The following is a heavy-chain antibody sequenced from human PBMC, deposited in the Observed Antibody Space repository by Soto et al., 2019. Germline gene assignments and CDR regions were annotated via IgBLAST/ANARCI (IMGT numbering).Heavy chain of an antibody. CDR1: GFTVSSNY. Sequence: EVQLVETGGGLIQPGGSPRLSCAASGFTVSSNYMSWVRQAPGKGLEWVSVIYSGGSTYYADSVKGRFTISRDNSKNTLYLQMNSLRAEDTAVYYCARFAADTASRVSYFDYWGQGTLVTVSS. J-gene: IGHJ4*02. CDR2: IYSGGST. D-gene: IGHD5-18*01. V-gene: IGHV3-53*02. CDR3: ARFAADTASRVSYFDY.